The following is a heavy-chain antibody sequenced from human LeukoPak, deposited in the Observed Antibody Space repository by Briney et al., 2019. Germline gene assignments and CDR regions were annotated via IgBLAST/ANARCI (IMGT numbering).Heavy chain of an antibody. CDR3: AKALRGVTLSDY. V-gene: IGHV4-4*07. D-gene: IGHD3-10*01. CDR2: IYTSGST. Sequence: SETLSLTCTVSGGSITTYYWSWIRQPAGKGLEWIERIYTSGSTNYNPSLKSRVTMSVDTSKNQFSLKLSSVTAADTAVYYCAKALRGVTLSDYWGQGTLVTVSS. J-gene: IGHJ4*02. CDR1: GGSITTYY.